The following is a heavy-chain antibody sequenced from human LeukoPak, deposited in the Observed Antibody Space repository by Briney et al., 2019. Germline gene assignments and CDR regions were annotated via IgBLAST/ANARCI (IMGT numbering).Heavy chain of an antibody. Sequence: GGSLRLSCAASGFTFSDYYMSWIRQAPGKGLEWVSYVSSSSSYTNYADSVKGRFTISRDNAKNSLYLQMNSLRAEDTAVYYCARAGTGYFTVGGNFDYWGQGTLVTASS. CDR3: ARAGTGYFTVGGNFDY. CDR1: GFTFSDYY. V-gene: IGHV3-11*06. CDR2: VSSSSSYT. D-gene: IGHD3/OR15-3a*01. J-gene: IGHJ4*02.